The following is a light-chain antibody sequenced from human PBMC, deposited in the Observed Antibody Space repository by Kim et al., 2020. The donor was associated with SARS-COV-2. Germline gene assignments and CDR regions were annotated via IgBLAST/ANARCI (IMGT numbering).Light chain of an antibody. CDR1: SSNIGSNT. Sequence: GQRVTISCPGSSSNIGSNTVNWYQQLPGSSPKLLIYNSNQRPSGVPDRVSGSKSGTSASLAISGLQSEDEAAYYCAAWDDSLNGRVFGGGTKVTVL. CDR2: NSN. CDR3: AAWDDSLNGRV. V-gene: IGLV1-44*01. J-gene: IGLJ3*02.